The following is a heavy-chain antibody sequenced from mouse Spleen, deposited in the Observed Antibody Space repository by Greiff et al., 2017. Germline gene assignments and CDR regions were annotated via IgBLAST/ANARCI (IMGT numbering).Heavy chain of an antibody. CDR1: GYTFTDYE. Sequence: VQLQQSGAELVRPGASVTLSCKASGYTFTDYEMHWVKQTPVHGLEWIGAIDPETGGTAYNQKFKGTAILTADKSSSTAYMELRSLTSEDSAVYYCTRGHGYYAMDYWGQGTSVTVSS. V-gene: IGHV1-15*01. CDR2: IDPETGGT. CDR3: TRGHGYYAMDY. J-gene: IGHJ4*01.